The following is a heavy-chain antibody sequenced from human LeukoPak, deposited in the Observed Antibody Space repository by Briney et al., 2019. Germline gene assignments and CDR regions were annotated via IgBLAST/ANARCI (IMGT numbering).Heavy chain of an antibody. J-gene: IGHJ6*02. CDR1: GFTFSSYG. CDR2: ISYDGSNK. D-gene: IGHD2-21*02. Sequence: PGRSLRLSCAASGFTFSSYGMHWVRQVPGKGLEWVAVISYDGSNKYYADSVKGRFTISRENVKSSLYLQMNSLRAGDTAVYYCVRELFCGGDCYPGPGDYGLDVWGQGATVIVSS. CDR3: VRELFCGGDCYPGPGDYGLDV. V-gene: IGHV3-30*03.